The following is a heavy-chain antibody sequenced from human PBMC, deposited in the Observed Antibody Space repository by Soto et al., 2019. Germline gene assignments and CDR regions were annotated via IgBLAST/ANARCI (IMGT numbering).Heavy chain of an antibody. V-gene: IGHV3-9*01. D-gene: IGHD5-18*01. J-gene: IGHJ6*03. Sequence: GGSLRLSCAASGFTFDDYAMHWVRQAPGKGLEWVSGISWNSGSIGYADSVKGRFTISRDNAKNSLYLQMNSLRAEDTALYYCAKTLAKDEAPYTAMVKESYMDVWGKGTTVTVSS. CDR1: GFTFDDYA. CDR3: AKTLAKDEAPYTAMVKESYMDV. CDR2: ISWNSGSI.